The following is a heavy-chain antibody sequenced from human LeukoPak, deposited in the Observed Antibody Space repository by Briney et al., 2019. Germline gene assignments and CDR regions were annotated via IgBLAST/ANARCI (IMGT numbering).Heavy chain of an antibody. CDR2: IWYDGGNK. D-gene: IGHD6-19*01. CDR3: ARDKNRPGTSVAGTPDV. J-gene: IGHJ6*02. Sequence: PGGSLRLSCAASGFTFSSFGMHWVRQAPGKGLEWVAVIWYDGGNKYYADSVKGRFTISRDNSKNTLYLQLNSLRAEDTAVYYCARDKNRPGTSVAGTPDVWGQGTTVTVSS. V-gene: IGHV3-33*01. CDR1: GFTFSSFG.